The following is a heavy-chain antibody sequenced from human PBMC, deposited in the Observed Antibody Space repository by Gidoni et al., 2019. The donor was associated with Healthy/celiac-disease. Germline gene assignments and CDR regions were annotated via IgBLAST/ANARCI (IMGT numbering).Heavy chain of an antibody. CDR2: IKSKPDGGTT. D-gene: IGHD3-22*01. V-gene: IGHV3-15*01. CDR3: TTDYYYDSSGFFDY. Sequence: EVQLVESGGGLVKPGGSLRLSCAASGFPFSNAWMSWVRQAPGKGLEWVGRIKSKPDGGTTDYAAPVKGRFTISRDDSKNTLYLQMNSLKTEDTAVYYCTTDYYYDSSGFFDYWGQGTLVTVSS. CDR1: GFPFSNAW. J-gene: IGHJ4*02.